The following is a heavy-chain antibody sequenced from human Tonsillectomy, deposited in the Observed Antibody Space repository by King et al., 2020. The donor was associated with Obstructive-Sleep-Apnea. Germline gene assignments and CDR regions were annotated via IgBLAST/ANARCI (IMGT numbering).Heavy chain of an antibody. CDR2: INSDGRST. CDR3: ARDRGGAGPTTTDY. CDR1: GFTFRTSW. J-gene: IGHJ4*02. D-gene: IGHD1-26*01. V-gene: IGHV3-74*01. Sequence: VQLVESGGGLVQPGGSLRLSWAATGFTFRTSWMHWGRQAPGKGLVWVSRINSDGRSTIYADFVKGRFTISRDNAKNTLYLQMNSLRAEDTAVYYCARDRGGAGPTTTDYWGQGTLVTVSS.